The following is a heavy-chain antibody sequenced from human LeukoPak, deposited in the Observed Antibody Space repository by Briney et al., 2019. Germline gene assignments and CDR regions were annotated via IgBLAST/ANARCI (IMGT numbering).Heavy chain of an antibody. V-gene: IGHV3-33*03. Sequence: GTPLRLSCVASGLTFRNYGFHWVRQAPGKGLEWVAIIYSGGGTTKYYAESVKDRFTITRGDSRDTLYLQMNSLRAEDTAVYYCVVILVPGGVWHFDLWGRGTLVTVSS. CDR3: VVILVPGGVWHFDL. J-gene: IGHJ2*01. CDR2: IYSGGGTTK. CDR1: GLTFRNYG. D-gene: IGHD2-2*01.